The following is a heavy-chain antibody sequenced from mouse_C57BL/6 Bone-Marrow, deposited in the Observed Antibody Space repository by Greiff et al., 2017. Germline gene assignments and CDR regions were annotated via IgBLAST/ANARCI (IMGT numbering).Heavy chain of an antibody. Sequence: EVKLVESGGGLVQPGGSLKLSCAASGFTFSDYYMSWVRQTPEKRLEWVAYISNGGGSTYYPDTVKGRFTISRDNAKNTLYLQMSRLKSEDTAMYYCARGDSNYAWFAYWGQGTLVTVSA. D-gene: IGHD2-5*01. CDR2: ISNGGGST. V-gene: IGHV5-12*01. CDR1: GFTFSDYY. J-gene: IGHJ3*01. CDR3: ARGDSNYAWFAY.